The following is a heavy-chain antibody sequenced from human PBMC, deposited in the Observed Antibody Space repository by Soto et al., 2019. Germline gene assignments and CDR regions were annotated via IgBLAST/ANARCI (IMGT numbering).Heavy chain of an antibody. J-gene: IGHJ4*02. CDR2: ISHSGRT. D-gene: IGHD3-10*01. V-gene: IGHV4-61*01. Sequence: QVQLQESGPGLVKPSETLSLICTVSGASLRSGSYYWSWIRQPPGKGLEWIGYISHSGRTNYDPTLKRRLTMSVDTSQNPSSLQLNSVTAADTAVYYCSYGSSFDYWGQGTLVTVSS. CDR1: GASLRSGSYY. CDR3: SYGSSFDY.